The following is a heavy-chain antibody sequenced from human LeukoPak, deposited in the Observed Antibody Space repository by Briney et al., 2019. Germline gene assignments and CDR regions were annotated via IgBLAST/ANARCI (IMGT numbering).Heavy chain of an antibody. CDR3: ARIQEGRYTIFGVVTTGAFDY. CDR2: IKQDGSEK. D-gene: IGHD3-3*01. CDR1: GFTFSSYA. V-gene: IGHV3-7*01. J-gene: IGHJ4*02. Sequence: GRSLRLSCAASGFTFSSYAMHWVRQAPGKGLEWVANIKQDGSEKYYVDSVKGRFTISRDNAKNSLYLQMNSLRAEDTAVYYCARIQEGRYTIFGVVTTGAFDYWGQGTLVTVSS.